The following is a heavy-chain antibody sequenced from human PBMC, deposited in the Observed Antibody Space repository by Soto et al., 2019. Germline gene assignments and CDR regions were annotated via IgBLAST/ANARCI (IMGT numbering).Heavy chain of an antibody. CDR2: ISGSGGST. CDR1: GFTFSSYA. J-gene: IGHJ4*02. Sequence: GGSLRLSCAASGFTFSSYAMSWVRQAPGKGLEWVSAISGSGGSTYYADSVKGRFTISRDNSKNTLYLQMNSLRAEDTAVYYCAKAVVGTEYSSTDYFDYWGQGTLVTVSS. CDR3: AKAVVGTEYSSTDYFDY. D-gene: IGHD6-6*01. V-gene: IGHV3-23*01.